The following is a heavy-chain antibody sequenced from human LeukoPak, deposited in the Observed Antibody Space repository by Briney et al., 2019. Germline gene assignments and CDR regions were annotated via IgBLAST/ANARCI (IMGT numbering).Heavy chain of an antibody. CDR3: ARDLYCSSTSCYGPPYYFDY. CDR2: IKPDGSAK. Sequence: GGSLRLSCAASGFTFNGHWMSWVRQAPGKGLEWVATIKPDGSAKHYVDSVKGRFTISRDNAKNSLYLQMNSLRAEDTAVYYCARDLYCSSTSCYGPPYYFDYWGQGTLVTVSS. CDR1: GFTFNGHW. D-gene: IGHD2-2*01. V-gene: IGHV3-7*01. J-gene: IGHJ4*02.